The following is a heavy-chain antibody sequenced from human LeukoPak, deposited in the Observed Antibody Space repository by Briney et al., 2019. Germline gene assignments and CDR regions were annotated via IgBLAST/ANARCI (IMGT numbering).Heavy chain of an antibody. CDR2: INHSGST. V-gene: IGHV4-34*01. D-gene: IGHD2-2*02. CDR3: ARVNGRYCSSTSCYTYGFDY. Sequence: SETLSLTCAVYGGSFSGYYWSWIRQPPGKGLEWIGEINHSGSTNYNPSLKSRVTISVDTSKNQFSLKLSSVTAADTGVYYCARVNGRYCSSTSCYTYGFDYWGQGTLVAVSS. J-gene: IGHJ4*02. CDR1: GGSFSGYY.